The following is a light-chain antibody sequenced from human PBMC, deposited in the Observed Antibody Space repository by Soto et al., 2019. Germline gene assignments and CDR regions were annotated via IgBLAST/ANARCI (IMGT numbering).Light chain of an antibody. CDR3: QQNQDIPPT. CDR1: QSIDTY. Sequence: DIQMPQSPSSLSASVGDRVTVTCRASQSIDTYLNWYQQRPGQAPKLLIYVASTLQSGVPSRFSGSGSGTHFTLTISSLQPEDFATYYCQQNQDIPPTFGQGTRVE. CDR2: VAS. V-gene: IGKV1-39*01. J-gene: IGKJ1*01.